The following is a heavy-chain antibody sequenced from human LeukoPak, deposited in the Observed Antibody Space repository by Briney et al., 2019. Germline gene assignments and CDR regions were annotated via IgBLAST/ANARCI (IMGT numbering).Heavy chain of an antibody. CDR1: GFTFSSYA. V-gene: IGHV3-48*03. CDR3: ARVSNSGWDFDY. Sequence: QPGGSLRLSCAASGFTFSSYAMNWVRQAPGKGLEWVSYISSSGNTIYYADSVKGRFPVSRDNAKNSPYLQMNSLRAEDTAVYYCARVSNSGWDFDYWGQGTLVTVSS. J-gene: IGHJ4*02. D-gene: IGHD6-19*01. CDR2: ISSSGNTI.